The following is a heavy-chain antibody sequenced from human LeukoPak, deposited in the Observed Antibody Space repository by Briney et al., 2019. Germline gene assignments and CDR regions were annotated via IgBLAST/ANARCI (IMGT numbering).Heavy chain of an antibody. J-gene: IGHJ5*02. V-gene: IGHV1-69*10. D-gene: IGHD3-16*01. CDR2: IIPILGIA. Sequence: SVTVSCKASGGTFSSYAISWVRQAPEQGLEWMGRIIPILGIANYAQKFQGRVTITADKSTSTAYMELSSLRSEDTAVYYCARDWVMITFGGVNPWFDPWGQGTLVTVSS. CDR1: GGTFSSYA. CDR3: ARDWVMITFGGVNPWFDP.